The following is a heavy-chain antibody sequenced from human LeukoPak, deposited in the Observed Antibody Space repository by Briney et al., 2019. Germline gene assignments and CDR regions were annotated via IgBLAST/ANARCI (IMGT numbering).Heavy chain of an antibody. CDR1: GGSISSYY. CDR2: IYYSGST. Sequence: SETLSLTCTVSGGSISSYYWSWIRQPPGKGLEWIGYIYYSGSTDYNPSLKSRVTISVDTSKNQFSLKLSSVTAADTAVYYCASLNMAYSLDYWGQGTLVTVS. CDR3: ASLNMAYSLDY. J-gene: IGHJ4*02. V-gene: IGHV4-59*01. D-gene: IGHD2-15*01.